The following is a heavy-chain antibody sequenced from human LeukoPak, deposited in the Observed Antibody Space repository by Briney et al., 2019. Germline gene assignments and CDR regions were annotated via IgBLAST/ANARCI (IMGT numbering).Heavy chain of an antibody. CDR1: TASINIYY. J-gene: IGHJ4*02. V-gene: IGHV4-4*07. Sequence: SETLSLTCTVSTASINIYYWGWVRQPAGRALEWIGRIYTTGMTQYDPSLQSRVTMSVDTSQKQFSLNLRSVTAADTAIYFCVRHGYTASHFFLDYWSQGALVTVSS. D-gene: IGHD5-18*01. CDR2: IYTTGMT. CDR3: VRHGYTASHFFLDY.